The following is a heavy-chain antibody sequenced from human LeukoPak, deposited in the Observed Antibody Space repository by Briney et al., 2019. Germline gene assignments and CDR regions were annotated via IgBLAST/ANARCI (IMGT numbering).Heavy chain of an antibody. J-gene: IGHJ4*02. D-gene: IGHD1-26*01. CDR1: GGSISSGGYY. CDR2: IYYSGST. CDR3: AGLESTKGDLDY. Sequence: SETLSLTCTVSGGSISSGGYYWSWIRQHPGKGLEWIGYIYYSGSTYYNPSLKSRVTISVDTSKNQFSLKPSSVTAADTAVYYCAGLESTKGDLDYWGQGTLVTVSS. V-gene: IGHV4-31*03.